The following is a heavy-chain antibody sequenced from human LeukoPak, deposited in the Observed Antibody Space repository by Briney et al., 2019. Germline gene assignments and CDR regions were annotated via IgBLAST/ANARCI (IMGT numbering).Heavy chain of an antibody. D-gene: IGHD3-22*01. CDR3: ARDPPDYYDSSGYFDY. CDR2: ISSSSSYI. Sequence: GGSLRLSCAASGFTFSSYSMNWVRQAPGKGLEWVSSISSSSSYIYYADSVKGRFTISRDNARNSLYLQMNSLRAEDTAVYYCARDPPDYYDSSGYFDYWGQGTLVTVSS. CDR1: GFTFSSYS. J-gene: IGHJ4*02. V-gene: IGHV3-21*01.